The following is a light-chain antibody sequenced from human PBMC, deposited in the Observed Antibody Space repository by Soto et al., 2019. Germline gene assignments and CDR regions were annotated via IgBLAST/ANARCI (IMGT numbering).Light chain of an antibody. CDR1: QSVRSSY. CDR2: GAS. J-gene: IGKJ4*01. Sequence: EVVLTQSPGTLSLPPGERATLSCRASQSVRSSYLAWYQQKPGQAPRLLIYGASSRTTGIPDRFSGSGSETDFTITVSTLEPEDSAVYYCQQYDGSPPKLTFGGGTKVEIK. V-gene: IGKV3-20*01. CDR3: QQYDGSPPKLT.